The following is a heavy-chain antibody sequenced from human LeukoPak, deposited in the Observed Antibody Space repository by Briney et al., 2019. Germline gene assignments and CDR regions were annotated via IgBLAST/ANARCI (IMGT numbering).Heavy chain of an antibody. Sequence: ASVKVSCKASEYTVAAYYIHWVRQAPGQGLEWMGWFNPNTGGPFYAQKFQGRVTMTWDTSITTAYMELTRVTSDDTATYYCARHRNSQSTGAGDYWGQGTLVTVSS. D-gene: IGHD1-26*01. J-gene: IGHJ4*02. CDR3: ARHRNSQSTGAGDY. CDR2: FNPNTGGP. V-gene: IGHV1-2*02. CDR1: EYTVAAYY.